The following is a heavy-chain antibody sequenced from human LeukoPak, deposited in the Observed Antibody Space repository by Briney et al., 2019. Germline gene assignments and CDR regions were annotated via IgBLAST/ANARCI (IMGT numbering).Heavy chain of an antibody. V-gene: IGHV1-69*13. CDR2: IIPIFGTA. Sequence: ASVKVSCKASGGTFSSYAISWVRQAPGQGLEWMGGIIPIFGTANYAQKFQGRVTITADESTSTAYMELSSLRSEDTAVYYCARRLYDFWGGYYLPHFDYWGQGTLVTVSS. J-gene: IGHJ4*02. CDR3: ARRLYDFWGGYYLPHFDY. D-gene: IGHD3-3*01. CDR1: GGTFSSYA.